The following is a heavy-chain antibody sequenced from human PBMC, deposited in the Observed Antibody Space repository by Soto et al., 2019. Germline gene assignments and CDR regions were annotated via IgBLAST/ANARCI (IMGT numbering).Heavy chain of an antibody. CDR2: ISGGGGDT. D-gene: IGHD6-19*01. CDR1: GFPFSHYA. V-gene: IGHV3-23*01. CDR3: GKERRDSGCFVCNY. Sequence: VQLLESGGGLVQPGGSVRLSCVASGFPFSHYAMSWVRQAPGKGLEWVSAISGGGGDTAYAESVRGRFTISRDNSRSTLQLQMNSLRSDENTVDFCGKERRDSGCFVCNYWGQGVLVTVSS. J-gene: IGHJ4*02.